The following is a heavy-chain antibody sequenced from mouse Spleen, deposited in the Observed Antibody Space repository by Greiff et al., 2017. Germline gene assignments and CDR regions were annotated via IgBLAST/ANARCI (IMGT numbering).Heavy chain of an antibody. Sequence: EVQLQQSGAELVRPGASVKLSCTASGFNIKDDYMHWVKQRPEQGLEWIGWIDPENGDTEYASKFQGKATITADTSSNTAYLQLSSLTSEDTAAYYCTTPTARAPWFAYWGQGTLVTVSA. J-gene: IGHJ3*01. CDR3: TTPTARAPWFAY. V-gene: IGHV14-4*01. CDR1: GFNIKDDY. D-gene: IGHD3-2*01. CDR2: IDPENGDT.